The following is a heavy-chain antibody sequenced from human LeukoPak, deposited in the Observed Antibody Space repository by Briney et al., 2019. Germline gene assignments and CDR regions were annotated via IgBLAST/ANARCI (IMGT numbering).Heavy chain of an antibody. CDR1: GYSFTSGHY. CDR2: IYHTGSA. V-gene: IGHV4-38-2*02. J-gene: IGHJ4*02. CDR3: ARGPHGGIAAAGPFDY. Sequence: SETLSLTCSVSGYSFTSGHYWGWIRQPPGKGLEWIANIYHTGSAHYNPSLKSRVTISVDTSKNQFSLKLSSVTAADTAVYYCARGPHGGIAAAGPFDYWGQGTLVTVSS. D-gene: IGHD6-13*01.